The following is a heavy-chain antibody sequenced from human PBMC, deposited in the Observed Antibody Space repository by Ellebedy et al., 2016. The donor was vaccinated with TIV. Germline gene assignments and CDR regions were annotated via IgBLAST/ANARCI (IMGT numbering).Heavy chain of an antibody. Sequence: GESLKISXAASGFTFSDYYMSWIRQAPGKGLECVSYISAGGSTRYYADSVKGRFTISRDNDKNSLYLQVNSLRAEDTAVYYCARDYTYDSSHWYFDLWGRGTLVTVSS. J-gene: IGHJ2*01. D-gene: IGHD3-22*01. CDR2: ISAGGSTR. CDR3: ARDYTYDSSHWYFDL. CDR1: GFTFSDYY. V-gene: IGHV3-11*01.